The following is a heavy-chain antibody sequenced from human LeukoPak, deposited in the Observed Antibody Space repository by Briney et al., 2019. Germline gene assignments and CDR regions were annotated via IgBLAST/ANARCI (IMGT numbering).Heavy chain of an antibody. CDR1: GFTFGDYA. CDR2: IRSEGFGGTT. J-gene: IGHJ3*02. CDR3: GREKGPPPHAFDI. Sequence: GGSLRLSCTASGFTFGDYAMSWVRQAPGKGLEWVGFIRSEGFGGTTEYAASVKGRFTISRDDSKSIAYLQMTSLKTKNPAGYYCGREKGPPPHAFDIWGQGTMVTVSS. V-gene: IGHV3-49*04.